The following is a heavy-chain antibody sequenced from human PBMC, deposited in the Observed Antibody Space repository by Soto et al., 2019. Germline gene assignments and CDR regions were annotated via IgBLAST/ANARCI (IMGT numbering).Heavy chain of an antibody. J-gene: IGHJ4*02. CDR1: GISFDDYA. CDR2: ISSSSSYI. CDR3: ARDHVVVPAAILDY. D-gene: IGHD2-2*02. Sequence: PGGSLRLSCVVSGISFDDYAMHWVRQVPGKGLEWVSSISSSSSYIYYADSVRGRFTISRDNAKNTLYLQMNSLRAEDTAVYYCARDHVVVPAAILDYWGQGTLVTVSS. V-gene: IGHV3-21*01.